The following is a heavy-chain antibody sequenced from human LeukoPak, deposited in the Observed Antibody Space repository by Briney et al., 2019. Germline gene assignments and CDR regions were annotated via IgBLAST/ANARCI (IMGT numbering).Heavy chain of an antibody. CDR2: IKEDGSQK. J-gene: IGHJ3*02. CDR3: AKDSRFCTGYDCRGDAFDS. V-gene: IGHV3-7*01. CDR1: GFTFRDYW. Sequence: GGSLRLSCAASGFTFRDYWMSWVRQSPGKGLEWVANIKEDGSQKYDVDSVRGRFTISRDNAKNSLFLQMDSLRAEDTAVYYCAKDSRFCTGYDCRGDAFDSWGQGTMVTVTS. D-gene: IGHD2-8*02.